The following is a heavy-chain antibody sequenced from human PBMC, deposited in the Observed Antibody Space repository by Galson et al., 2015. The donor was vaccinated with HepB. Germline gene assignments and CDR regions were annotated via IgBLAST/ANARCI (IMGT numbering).Heavy chain of an antibody. Sequence: SVKVSCKVSGGYFSSYGFSWVRQAPGQGLEWMGGIIPLFGTANYAQKFQGRVTMTADESTSTAYMELSSLRSDDTAVYYCARHYGEDFSLWGRGTLVTVSS. CDR2: IIPLFGTA. V-gene: IGHV1-69*13. J-gene: IGHJ2*01. CDR1: GGYFSSYG. D-gene: IGHD3-10*01. CDR3: ARHYGEDFSL.